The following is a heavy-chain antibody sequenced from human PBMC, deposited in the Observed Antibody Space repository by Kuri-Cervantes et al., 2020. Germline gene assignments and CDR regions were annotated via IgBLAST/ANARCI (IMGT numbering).Heavy chain of an antibody. Sequence: SETLSLTCTVSGGSISNYYWSWIRQPAGKRLEWIGRIYASGSTNYNPSLESRVAISVEKSKSQLSLTLTYVTAADTAVYFCARSPTAAATHIDYWGQGILVTVSS. D-gene: IGHD2-21*02. V-gene: IGHV4-4*07. J-gene: IGHJ4*02. CDR2: IYASGST. CDR1: GGSISNYY. CDR3: ARSPTAAATHIDY.